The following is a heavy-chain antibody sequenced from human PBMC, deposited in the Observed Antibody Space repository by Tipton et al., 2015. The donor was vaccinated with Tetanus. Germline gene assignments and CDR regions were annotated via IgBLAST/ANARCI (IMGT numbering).Heavy chain of an antibody. V-gene: IGHV4-59*01. CDR1: GAPISSYY. CDR2: IYNSGNT. D-gene: IGHD5-24*01. J-gene: IGHJ4*02. Sequence: GLVKPSETLSLSCTVSGAPISSYYWSWIRQPPGNGLEWIGYIYNSGNTNYNPSLKSRVTISVDTSKNQISLKLNSATAADTALYYCARGRDGYNSPFDYWGQGTLVIVSS. CDR3: ARGRDGYNSPFDY.